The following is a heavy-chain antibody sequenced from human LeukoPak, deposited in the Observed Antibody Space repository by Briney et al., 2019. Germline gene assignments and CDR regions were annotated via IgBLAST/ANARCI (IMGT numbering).Heavy chain of an antibody. CDR1: GYTFTSYY. D-gene: IGHD3-10*01. V-gene: IGHV1-46*01. CDR3: ARDLASRGVIFILDY. CDR2: INPSGGST. J-gene: IGHJ4*02. Sequence: ASVKVSCKASGYTFTSYYMHWVRQAPGQGLEWMGIINPSGGSTSYAQKFQGRVTMTRDMSTSTVYMELSSLRSEDTAVYYCARDLASRGVIFILDYWGQGTLVTVSS.